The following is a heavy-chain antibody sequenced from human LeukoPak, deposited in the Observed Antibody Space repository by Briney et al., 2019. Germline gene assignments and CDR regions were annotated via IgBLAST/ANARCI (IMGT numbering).Heavy chain of an antibody. V-gene: IGHV3-48*03. Sequence: GGSLRLSCAASGFTFSSYEMNWVRQAPGKGLEWVSYISSSDSTIYYADSVKGRFTISRDNAKNSLYLQINSLRAEATAVYYCARGYTSSQGTFGIWGQGTMVTVSS. J-gene: IGHJ3*02. D-gene: IGHD2-15*01. CDR2: ISSSDSTI. CDR3: ARGYTSSQGTFGI. CDR1: GFTFSSYE.